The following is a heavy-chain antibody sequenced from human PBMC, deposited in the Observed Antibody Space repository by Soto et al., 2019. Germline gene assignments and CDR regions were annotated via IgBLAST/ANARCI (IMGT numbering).Heavy chain of an antibody. CDR3: ARDEDYKRYFDY. CDR1: GYSISSGYY. D-gene: IGHD3-10*01. Sequence: QVQLQESGPGLVKPSETLSLTCAVSGYSISSGYYWGWIRQPPGKGLEWIGSIYHSGSTYYNPSLKSRVTISVDTSKNQFSLKLSSVTAADTAVYYCARDEDYKRYFDYWGQGTLVTVSS. V-gene: IGHV4-38-2*02. J-gene: IGHJ4*02. CDR2: IYHSGST.